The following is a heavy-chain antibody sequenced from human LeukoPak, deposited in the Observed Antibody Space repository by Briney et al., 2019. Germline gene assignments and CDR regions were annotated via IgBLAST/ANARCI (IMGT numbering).Heavy chain of an antibody. Sequence: ASVKVSCKASGYTFTGYYMHWVRQAPGQGLEWMGWINPNSGGTNYAQKFQGRVTMTRDTSISTAYMELSRLRSDDTAVYYCSRGPDSSGYYNWFDPWGQGTLVTVSS. CDR2: INPNSGGT. CDR1: GYTFTGYY. D-gene: IGHD3-22*01. V-gene: IGHV1-2*02. J-gene: IGHJ5*02. CDR3: SRGPDSSGYYNWFDP.